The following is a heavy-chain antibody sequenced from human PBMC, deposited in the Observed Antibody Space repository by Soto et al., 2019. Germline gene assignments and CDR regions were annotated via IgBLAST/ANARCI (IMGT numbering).Heavy chain of an antibody. D-gene: IGHD1-1*01. CDR1: GFSFSSYP. J-gene: IGHJ4*02. Sequence: GGSLRLSCVASGFSFSSYPMTWVRQAPGKGLEWVSVISGSGTNTYYAESVKGRFTISRDSSQNTLYLQMNSLRAEDTAVYYCAKEKPTTTCFDSWGQGTLVTVYS. V-gene: IGHV3-23*01. CDR2: ISGSGTNT. CDR3: AKEKPTTTCFDS.